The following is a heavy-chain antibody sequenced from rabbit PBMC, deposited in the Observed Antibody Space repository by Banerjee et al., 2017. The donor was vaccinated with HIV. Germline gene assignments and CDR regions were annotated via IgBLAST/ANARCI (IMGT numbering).Heavy chain of an antibody. CDR1: GFSFSSGYW. V-gene: IGHV1S40*01. D-gene: IGHD5-1*01. CDR3: ARVLNHNGGSFTL. J-gene: IGHJ4*01. CDR2: ISSTSGTT. Sequence: QSLEESGGGLVQPEGSLTLTCTASGFSFSSGYWMCWVRQAPGKGLELIACISSTSGTTYYANWAKGRFTISKTSTTVDLKMTSLTAADTATYFCARVLNHNGGSFTLWGPGTLVTVS.